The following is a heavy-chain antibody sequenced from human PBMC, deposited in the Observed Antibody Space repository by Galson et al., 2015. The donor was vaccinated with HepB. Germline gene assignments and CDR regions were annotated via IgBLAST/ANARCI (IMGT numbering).Heavy chain of an antibody. Sequence: SVKVSCKASGGTFSSYAISWVRQAPGQGLEWMGGIIPIFGTANYAQKFQGRVTITADESTSTAYMELSSLRSEDTAVYYCAGAKTRITMVRGYYYYYGMDVWGQGTTVTVSS. V-gene: IGHV1-69*13. CDR3: AGAKTRITMVRGYYYYYGMDV. D-gene: IGHD3-10*01. J-gene: IGHJ6*02. CDR1: GGTFSSYA. CDR2: IIPIFGTA.